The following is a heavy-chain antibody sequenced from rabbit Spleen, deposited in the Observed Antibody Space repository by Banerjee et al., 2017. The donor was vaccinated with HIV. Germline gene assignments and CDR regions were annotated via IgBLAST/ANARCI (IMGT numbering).Heavy chain of an antibody. CDR2: IYGGSSGST. CDR1: GFSFSISYY. V-gene: IGHV1S40*01. Sequence: QSLEESGGDLVKPGASLTLTCIASGFSFSISYYMCWVRQAPGKGLEWIACIYGGSSGSTYYANWAKGRFTISRASSTTVTLQMTSLTVADTATYFCARGGDYSFYTFDLWGPGTLVTVS. J-gene: IGHJ4*01. D-gene: IGHD8-1*01. CDR3: ARGGDYSFYTFDL.